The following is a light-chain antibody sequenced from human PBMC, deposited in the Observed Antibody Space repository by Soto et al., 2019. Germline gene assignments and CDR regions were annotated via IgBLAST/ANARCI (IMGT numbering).Light chain of an antibody. CDR3: AAWDDSLNGVV. Sequence: QAVVTQPPSASGTPGQRVTISCSGSSSNIGGNIVNWYQQLPGTAPKLLIFGNDQRPSWVPDRFSGSKSGTSASLAISGLQSEDEANYYCAAWDDSLNGVVFRGGTKLTVL. J-gene: IGLJ2*01. CDR2: GND. CDR1: SSNIGGNI. V-gene: IGLV1-44*01.